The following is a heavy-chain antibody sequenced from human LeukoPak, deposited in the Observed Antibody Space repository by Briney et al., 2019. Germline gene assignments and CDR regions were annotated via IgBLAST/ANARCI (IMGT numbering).Heavy chain of an antibody. D-gene: IGHD3-10*02. J-gene: IGHJ4*02. Sequence: IPSETLSLTCSVSGGSISGYYWSWIRQPPGKGLEWIGYIYYSGSTDYNPSLKSRVTISVDTSKNQFSLNLTSVTAADTAVYFCARDPLLFSFDFWGQGTLVTVSS. CDR1: GGSISGYY. CDR2: IYYSGST. V-gene: IGHV4-59*01. CDR3: ARDPLLFSFDF.